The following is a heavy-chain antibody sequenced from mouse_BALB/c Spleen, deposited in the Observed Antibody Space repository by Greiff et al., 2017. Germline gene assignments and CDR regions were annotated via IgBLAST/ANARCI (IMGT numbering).Heavy chain of an antibody. V-gene: IGHV1-5*01. D-gene: IGHD1-1*01. CDR1: GYTFTSYW. Sequence: EVQLQQSGTVLARPGASVKMSCKASGYTFTSYWMHWVKQRPGQGLEWIGAIYPGNSDTSYNQKFKGKAKLTAVTSTSTAYMELSSLTNEDSAVYYCTLLLRDWFAYWGQGTLVTVSA. J-gene: IGHJ3*01. CDR2: IYPGNSDT. CDR3: TLLLRDWFAY.